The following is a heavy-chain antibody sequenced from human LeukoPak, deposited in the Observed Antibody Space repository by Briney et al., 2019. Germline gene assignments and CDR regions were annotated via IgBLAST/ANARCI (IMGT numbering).Heavy chain of an antibody. J-gene: IGHJ4*02. D-gene: IGHD5-12*01. CDR2: IKQDGSGK. V-gene: IGHV3-7*03. Sequence: GGSLRLSCAASRFTFSSYWMSWVRQAPGKGLEWVANIKQDGSGKYYVDSVKGRFTISRDNAKNSLYLQLNSLRAEDTAVYYCARARGGYDFDYWGQGTLATVSS. CDR1: RFTFSSYW. CDR3: ARARGGYDFDY.